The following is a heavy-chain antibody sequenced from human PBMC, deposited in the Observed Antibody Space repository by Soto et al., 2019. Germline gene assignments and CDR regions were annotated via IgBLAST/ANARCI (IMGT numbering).Heavy chain of an antibody. D-gene: IGHD1-1*01. V-gene: IGHV1-2*02. J-gene: IGHJ4*02. CDR3: ASTNLDYLDY. Sequence: GASVNVSCKASGYNYNGYYVHWARQAPGQGLEWMGWINPSSGGTNYAQKFQGRVTMTRDTSISAAYMELRRVRYDDTAVYYCASTNLDYLDYWHKRNKINVSS. CDR1: GYNYNGYY. CDR2: INPSSGGT.